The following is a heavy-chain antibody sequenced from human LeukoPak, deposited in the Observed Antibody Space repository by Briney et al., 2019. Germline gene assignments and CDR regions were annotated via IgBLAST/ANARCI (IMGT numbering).Heavy chain of an antibody. V-gene: IGHV1-8*01. CDR1: GYTFTSYD. J-gene: IGHJ4*02. D-gene: IGHD3-22*01. CDR3: ATRTYYYDSSGPMFDY. CDR2: MNPNSGNT. Sequence: ASVKVSCKASGYTFTSYDINWVRQATGQGLEWMGWMNPNSGNTGYARKFQGRVTMTRNTSISTAYMELSSLRSEDTAVYYCATRTYYYDSSGPMFDYWGQGTLVTVSS.